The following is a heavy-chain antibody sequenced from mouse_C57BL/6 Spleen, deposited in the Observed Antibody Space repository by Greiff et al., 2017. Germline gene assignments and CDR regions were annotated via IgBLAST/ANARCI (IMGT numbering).Heavy chain of an antibody. D-gene: IGHD4-1*01. Sequence: QVQLQQSGPGLVQPSQSLSITCTVSGFSLTSYGVHWVRQSPGKGLEWLGVIWSGGSTDYNAAFISRLSISKDNSKSKVFFKMNSLQADDTAIYDCARSGGKKTGTGAMDYWGQGTSVTVSS. J-gene: IGHJ4*01. CDR2: IWSGGST. CDR1: GFSLTSYG. CDR3: ARSGGKKTGTGAMDY. V-gene: IGHV2-2*01.